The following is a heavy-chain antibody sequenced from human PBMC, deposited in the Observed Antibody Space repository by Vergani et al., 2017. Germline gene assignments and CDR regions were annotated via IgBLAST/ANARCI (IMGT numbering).Heavy chain of an antibody. J-gene: IGHJ4*02. CDR1: GFNVGHYW. Sequence: EVQLVESGGDFVQPGGSLTLSCAASGFNVGHYWMSWVRQAPGKGLEWVANIKEDGTEKYYLDSVKGRFTISRDIAENSIYLEMNSLRVEDTAVYYCAREGVPSCCIVGAPDFWGQGTQVTVSS. CDR2: IKEDGTEK. V-gene: IGHV3-7*01. CDR3: AREGVPSCCIVGAPDF. D-gene: IGHD1-26*01.